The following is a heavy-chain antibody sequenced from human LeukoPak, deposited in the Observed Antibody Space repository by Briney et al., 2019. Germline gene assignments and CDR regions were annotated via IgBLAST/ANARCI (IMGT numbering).Heavy chain of an antibody. D-gene: IGHD3-10*01. J-gene: IGHJ6*02. Sequence: PGGSLRLSCAASGFTFSSYAMSWVRQAPGKGLEWVSAISRSGGATYYADSVQGRLTISRDNSKNTLYLQMNSLRAEDTAVYYCAKVAYYYGSGSRYYYFGMDVWGQGTTVTVSS. CDR1: GFTFSSYA. CDR2: ISRSGGAT. V-gene: IGHV3-23*01. CDR3: AKVAYYYGSGSRYYYFGMDV.